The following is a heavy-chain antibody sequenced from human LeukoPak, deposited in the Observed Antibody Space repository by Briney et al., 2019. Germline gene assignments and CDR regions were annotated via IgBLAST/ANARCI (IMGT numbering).Heavy chain of an antibody. CDR1: SDDFTNFW. J-gene: IGHJ4*02. CDR2: IFPGDSDT. V-gene: IGHV5-51*01. D-gene: IGHD3-22*01. CDR3: ARQFTTRGSYYDASRSYYSEY. Sequence: GESLKISCKGSSDDFTNFWIGWVRQMPGKGLEWMGVIFPGDSDTRYSPSFQGQVTISADKSISTAYLQWSSLKASDTAMYYCARQFTTRGSYYDASRSYYSEYWGQGTLVTVSS.